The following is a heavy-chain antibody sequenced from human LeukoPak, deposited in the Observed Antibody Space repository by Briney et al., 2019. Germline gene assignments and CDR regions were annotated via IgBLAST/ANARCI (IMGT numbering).Heavy chain of an antibody. J-gene: IGHJ4*02. D-gene: IGHD3-16*01. Sequence: GGSLRLSCAASGFTFSSYAMSWVRQAPGKGLEWVSAIIGSGGSTYYADSVKGRFTISRDNSRDTLYLQMNSLRAEDTAVYYCATGYYDYVWGSYYFDYWGQGTLVTVSS. CDR3: ATGYYDYVWGSYYFDY. CDR1: GFTFSSYA. CDR2: IIGSGGST. V-gene: IGHV3-23*01.